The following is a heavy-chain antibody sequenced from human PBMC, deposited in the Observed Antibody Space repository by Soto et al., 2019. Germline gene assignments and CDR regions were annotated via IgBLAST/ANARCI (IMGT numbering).Heavy chain of an antibody. CDR1: GFTFSSYD. V-gene: IGHV3-13*01. CDR3: ARAKVHGGNSEEGLYYYYGMDV. Sequence: GGSLRLSCAASGFTFSSYDMHWVRQATGKGLEWVSAIGTAGDTYYPGSVKGRFTISRENAKNSVYLQMNSLRAEDTAVYYCARAKVHGGNSEEGLYYYYGMDVWGQGTTVTVSS. CDR2: IGTAGDT. D-gene: IGHD2-21*02. J-gene: IGHJ6*02.